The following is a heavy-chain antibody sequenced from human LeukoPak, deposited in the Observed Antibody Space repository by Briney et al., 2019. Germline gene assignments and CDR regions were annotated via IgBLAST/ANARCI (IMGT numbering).Heavy chain of an antibody. CDR2: IYHSGST. J-gene: IGHJ4*02. Sequence: SETLSLTCTVSGGSISSGGYYWSWIRQPPGKGLEWIGYIYHSGSTYYNPSLKSRVTISVDRSKNQFSLKLSSVTAADTAVYYCARVTYYYDSSGYPEYYFDYWGQGTLVTVSS. D-gene: IGHD3-22*01. CDR3: ARVTYYYDSSGYPEYYFDY. V-gene: IGHV4-30-2*01. CDR1: GGSISSGGYY.